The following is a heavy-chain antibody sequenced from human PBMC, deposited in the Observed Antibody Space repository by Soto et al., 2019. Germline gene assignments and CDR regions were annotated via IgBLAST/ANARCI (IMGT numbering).Heavy chain of an antibody. CDR1: GYTFTSYD. J-gene: IGHJ5*02. CDR3: ARGAVIQLRFLEWLRYWFDP. D-gene: IGHD3-3*01. Sequence: GASVKVSCKASGYTFTSYDINWVRKATGQGLEWMGWMNPNSGNTGYAQKFQGRVTMTRNTSISTAYMELSSLRSEDTAVYYCARGAVIQLRFLEWLRYWFDPWGQGTLVTVSS. V-gene: IGHV1-8*01. CDR2: MNPNSGNT.